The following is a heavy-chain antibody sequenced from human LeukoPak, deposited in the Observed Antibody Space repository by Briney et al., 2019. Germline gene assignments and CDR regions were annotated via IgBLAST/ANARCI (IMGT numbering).Heavy chain of an antibody. CDR1: GASLSSYF. V-gene: IGHV4-59*01. D-gene: IGHD2-8*02. CDR3: AGTELGYCTVTGCPLES. J-gene: IGHJ4*02. Sequence: SETLSLTCNVSGASLSSYFWSWIRQPPGKGLEWVGYIYYDGYPNYSPSLRSRITISVEKSKSQFSLNLRSVTAADTALYFCAGTELGYCTVTGCPLESWGQGTLVTVSS. CDR2: IYYDGYP.